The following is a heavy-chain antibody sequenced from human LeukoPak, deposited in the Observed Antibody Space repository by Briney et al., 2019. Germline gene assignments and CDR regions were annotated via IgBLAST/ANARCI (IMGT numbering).Heavy chain of an antibody. CDR1: GYTFTSYD. J-gene: IGHJ6*03. Sequence: ASVKVSCKASGYTFTSYDINWVRQATGQGLEWMGWMNPNSGNTGYAQKFQGRVTMTRNTSISTAYMELSSLRSEDTAVYYCARGGRSSSSYYYYYYMDVWGKGTTVTVSS. V-gene: IGHV1-8*01. CDR2: MNPNSGNT. CDR3: ARGGRSSSSYYYYYYMDV. D-gene: IGHD6-6*01.